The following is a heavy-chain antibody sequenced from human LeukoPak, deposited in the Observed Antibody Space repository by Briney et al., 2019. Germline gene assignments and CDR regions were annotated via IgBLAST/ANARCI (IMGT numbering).Heavy chain of an antibody. Sequence: GGSLRLSCAASGFTFSSYAMSWVRQAPGKGLEWVAFIRYDGSNKYYADSVKGRFTISRDNSKNTLYLQMNSLRAEDTAVYYCAKGGTNYYDSSGPLDWGQGTLVTVSS. J-gene: IGHJ4*02. CDR1: GFTFSSYA. D-gene: IGHD3-22*01. CDR3: AKGGTNYYDSSGPLD. V-gene: IGHV3-30*02. CDR2: IRYDGSNK.